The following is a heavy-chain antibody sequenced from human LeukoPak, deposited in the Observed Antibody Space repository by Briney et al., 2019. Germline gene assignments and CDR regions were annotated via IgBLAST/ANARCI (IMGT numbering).Heavy chain of an antibody. CDR2: IWYDGSNK. Sequence: PGGSLRLSCAASGFTFSSYAVSWVRQAPGKGLEWVAVIWYDGSNKYYADSVKGRFTISRDNSKNTLYLQMNSLRAEDTAVYYCATSPDYGDPHYYFDYWGQGTLVTVSS. J-gene: IGHJ4*02. CDR1: GFTFSSYA. CDR3: ATSPDYGDPHYYFDY. D-gene: IGHD4-17*01. V-gene: IGHV3-33*08.